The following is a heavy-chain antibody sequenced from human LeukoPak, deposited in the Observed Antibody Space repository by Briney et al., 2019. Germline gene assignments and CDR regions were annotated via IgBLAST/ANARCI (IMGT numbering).Heavy chain of an antibody. D-gene: IGHD6-19*01. CDR3: ARRYTSGWSAGYLDP. CDR1: GGSIRTYF. Sequence: PSETLSLSCAVSGGSIRTYFWSLIPQPPRKRLGWGGYISDGVSTNYNPSLKSRVPISVDTSKNQFSLRLSSVTAADTAVYYCARRYTSGWSAGYLDPWGQGTLVTVSS. V-gene: IGHV4-59*01. J-gene: IGHJ5*02. CDR2: ISDGVST.